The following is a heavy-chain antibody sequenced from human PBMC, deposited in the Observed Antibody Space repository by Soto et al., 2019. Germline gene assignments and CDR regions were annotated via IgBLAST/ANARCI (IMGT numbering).Heavy chain of an antibody. CDR3: AKGISSASSFDY. CDR2: ISGSGGKT. D-gene: IGHD3-22*01. Sequence: EVHLLESGGGLVQPGGSLRLSCAASGFTFSHHDMSWVRQAPGKGLEWVSAISGSGGKTHYADSVKGRFTISRDNSKHMLSLQMNSLRAEDTAVYHCAKGISSASSFDYWGQGTLVTVSS. J-gene: IGHJ4*02. CDR1: GFTFSHHD. V-gene: IGHV3-23*01.